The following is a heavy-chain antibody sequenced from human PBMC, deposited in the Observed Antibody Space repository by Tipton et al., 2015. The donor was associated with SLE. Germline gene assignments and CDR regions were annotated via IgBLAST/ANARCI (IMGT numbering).Heavy chain of an antibody. J-gene: IGHJ4*02. CDR2: IYYSGSS. CDR3: ARDYYDSRGYTLFDY. V-gene: IGHV4-34*01. D-gene: IGHD3-22*01. Sequence: TLSLTCAVYGGVFTGYYWTWIRQPPGKGLEWIGRIYYSGSSYYNPSLKSRVTISVDTSKNQFSLRLSSVTAADTAVYYCARDYYDSRGYTLFDYWGQGALVTVSS. CDR1: GGVFTGYY.